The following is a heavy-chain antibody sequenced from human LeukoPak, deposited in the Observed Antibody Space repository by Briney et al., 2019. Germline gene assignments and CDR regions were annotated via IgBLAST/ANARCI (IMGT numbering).Heavy chain of an antibody. J-gene: IGHJ4*02. CDR2: IIPIFGTA. Sequence: SVKVSCKASGGTFRSYAISWVRQAPGQGLEWMGGIIPIFGTANYAQKFQGRVTITADESTSTAYMELSSLRSEDTAVYYCARYYDFWSGYFDYWGQGTLVTVSS. CDR1: GGTFRSYA. D-gene: IGHD3-3*01. V-gene: IGHV1-69*13. CDR3: ARYYDFWSGYFDY.